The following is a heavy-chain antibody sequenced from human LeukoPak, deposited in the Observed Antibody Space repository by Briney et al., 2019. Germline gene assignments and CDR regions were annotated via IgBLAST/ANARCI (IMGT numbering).Heavy chain of an antibody. J-gene: IGHJ3*02. CDR1: GFTFSSYS. V-gene: IGHV3-21*01. Sequence: GGSLRLSCAASGFTFSSYSMNWVRQAPGKGLEWVSSISSSSSYIYYADSAKGRFTISRDNAKNSLYLQMNSLRAEDTAVYYCARERHDAFDIWGQGTMVTVSS. CDR3: ARERHDAFDI. CDR2: ISSSSSYI.